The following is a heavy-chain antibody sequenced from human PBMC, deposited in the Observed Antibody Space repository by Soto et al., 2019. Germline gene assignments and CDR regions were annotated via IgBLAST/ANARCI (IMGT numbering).Heavy chain of an antibody. CDR2: IYYSGST. Sequence: PSEILSLTCTVSGGSISSSSYYWGWIRQPPGKGLEWIGYIYYSGSTNYNPSLKSRVTISVDTSKNQFSLKLSSVTAADTAVYYCARVGDFWWFGELFQLDSDYYYYYGMDVWGQGTTVTVSS. CDR3: ARVGDFWWFGELFQLDSDYYYYYGMDV. D-gene: IGHD3-10*01. V-gene: IGHV4-61*05. CDR1: GGSISSSSYY. J-gene: IGHJ6*02.